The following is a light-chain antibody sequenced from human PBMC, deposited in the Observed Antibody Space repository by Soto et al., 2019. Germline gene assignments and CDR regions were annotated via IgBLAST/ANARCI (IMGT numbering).Light chain of an antibody. J-gene: IGKJ5*01. V-gene: IGKV3-20*01. CDR2: SES. Sequence: DIVLTQSPGTLSLASGERATLSCRASQSISGTYLAWYQQKPGQAPRLLIYSESTRATGIPDRFSGSGSGTDFTLTISRLEPEDFAVYYCQQYGSSITFGQGTRLEIK. CDR3: QQYGSSIT. CDR1: QSISGTY.